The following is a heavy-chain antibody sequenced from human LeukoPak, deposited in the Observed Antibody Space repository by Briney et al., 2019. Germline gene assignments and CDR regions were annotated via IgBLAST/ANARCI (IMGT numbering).Heavy chain of an antibody. CDR2: ISSSSSTI. Sequence: GGSLRLSCAASGFTFSSYSMNWVRQAPGKGLEWVSYISSSSSTIYYADSVKGRFTISRDNAKNSLYLQMISLRAEDTAVYYCARDQITMVRGAIDYWGQGTLVTVSS. J-gene: IGHJ4*02. CDR3: ARDQITMVRGAIDY. D-gene: IGHD3-10*01. CDR1: GFTFSSYS. V-gene: IGHV3-48*01.